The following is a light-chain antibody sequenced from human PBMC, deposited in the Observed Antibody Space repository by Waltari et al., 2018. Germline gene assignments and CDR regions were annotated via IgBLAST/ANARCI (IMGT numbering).Light chain of an antibody. CDR3: SSYAGSNNFVV. CDR1: QSILSSSHNKNY. Sequence: DIVMTQSPDSLAVYLGERANINCKSTQSILSSSHNKNYLAWYQQKPGQSPKRLFYWAATRESGVPDRFSGSGSGTDFTLTISSLQTEDVAVYYCSSYAGSNNFVVFGGGTK. V-gene: IGKV4-1*01. J-gene: IGKJ4*01. CDR2: WAA.